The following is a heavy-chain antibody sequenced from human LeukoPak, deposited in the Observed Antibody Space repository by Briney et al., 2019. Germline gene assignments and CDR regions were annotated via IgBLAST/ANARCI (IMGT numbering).Heavy chain of an antibody. V-gene: IGHV3-53*01. J-gene: IGHJ4*02. CDR2: IYSGGST. CDR3: ARAVSPQDYFDS. CDR1: GFTVSSNY. Sequence: PGGSLRLSCAASGFTVSSNYMSWVRQAPGKGLEWVSVIYSGGSTYYADSVKGRFTFSRDISKNTLYLQMNGLRAEDTAVYYCARAVSPQDYFDSWGQGTLVTVSS.